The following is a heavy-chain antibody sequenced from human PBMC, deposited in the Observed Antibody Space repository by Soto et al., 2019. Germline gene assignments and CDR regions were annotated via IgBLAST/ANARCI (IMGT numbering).Heavy chain of an antibody. D-gene: IGHD1-26*01. V-gene: IGHV3-7*04. Sequence: EVHLVESGGGLVQTGGSLRLSCAIFESTVSRDWMNWVRQAPGKGLEWVAHINQDGSEKYYVDSVKGRFTISRDNAKKSLYLKMNSRRPADPAMYSCSGGVGDAFWGQGTLVTVSS. J-gene: IGHJ4*02. CDR3: SGGVGDAF. CDR2: INQDGSEK. CDR1: ESTVSRDW.